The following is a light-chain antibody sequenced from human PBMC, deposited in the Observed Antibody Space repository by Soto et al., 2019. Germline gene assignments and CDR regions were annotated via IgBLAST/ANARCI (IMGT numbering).Light chain of an antibody. V-gene: IGKV3-20*01. CDR1: QSVSSSY. J-gene: IGKJ3*01. CDR2: GAS. Sequence: EIVLTQSPATLSLSPGERATLSCRASQSVSSSYLAWYQQRPGQAPRLLIFGASYRATGIPDRFSGSGSGTDFTLTFSRLEPEDFAVYYCQHYSSSPPEFTFGPGTKVDSK. CDR3: QHYSSSPPEFT.